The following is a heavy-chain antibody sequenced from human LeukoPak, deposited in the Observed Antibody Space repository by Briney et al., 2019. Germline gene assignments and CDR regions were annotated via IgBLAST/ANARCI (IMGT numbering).Heavy chain of an antibody. D-gene: IGHD2-2*01. J-gene: IGHJ4*02. CDR2: ISSSSSTI. CDR1: GFTFSSYS. Sequence: SGGSLRLSCAASGFTFSSYSMNWVRQAPGKGLEWVSYISSSSSTIYYADSVKGRFTISRDNAKNSLYLQMNSLRAEDTAVYYCARVGYYSSTSCRSQKWGQGTLVTVSS. CDR3: ARVGYYSSTSCRSQK. V-gene: IGHV3-48*01.